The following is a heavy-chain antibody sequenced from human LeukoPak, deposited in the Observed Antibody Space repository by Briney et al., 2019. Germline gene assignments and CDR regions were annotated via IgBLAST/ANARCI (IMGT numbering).Heavy chain of an antibody. CDR2: IYSGGGT. V-gene: IGHV3-53*01. D-gene: IGHD6-19*01. Sequence: PGGSLRLSCAASGFPVSSNYMTWVRQAPGKGLEWVSVIYSGGGTYYADSVKGRFTISRDNSENTLYLQMDSLRAEDTAVYYCARDPGVRWLVGFDYWGQGTLVTVSS. CDR3: ARDPGVRWLVGFDY. CDR1: GFPVSSNY. J-gene: IGHJ4*02.